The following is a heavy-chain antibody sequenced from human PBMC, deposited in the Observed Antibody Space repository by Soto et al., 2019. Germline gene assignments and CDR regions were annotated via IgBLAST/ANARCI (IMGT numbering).Heavy chain of an antibody. J-gene: IGHJ4*02. D-gene: IGHD3-16*01. CDR3: TTDNPRWGPFPFDY. V-gene: IGHV3-15*07. CDR2: IKSKTDGGTT. CDR1: GFTFSNAW. Sequence: PGGSLRLSCAASGFTFSNAWMNWVRQAPGKGLEWVGRIKSKTDGGTTDYAAPVKGRFTISRDDSKNTLYLQMNSLKTEDTAVYYCTTDNPRWGPFPFDYWGQGTLVTVSS.